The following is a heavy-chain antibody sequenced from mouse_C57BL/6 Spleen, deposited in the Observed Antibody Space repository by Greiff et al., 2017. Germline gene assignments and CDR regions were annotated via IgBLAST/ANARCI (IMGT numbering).Heavy chain of an antibody. CDR2: IYPGDGDT. CDR1: GYAFSSSW. D-gene: IGHD4-1*01. CDR3: ASNWDRFAY. J-gene: IGHJ3*01. V-gene: IGHV1-82*01. Sequence: QVQLQQSGPELVKPGASVKISCKASGYAFSSSWMHWVKQRPGKGLEWIGRIYPGDGDTNYNGKFKGKATLSADKSSSTAYMQLSSLTSEDSAVYFCASNWDRFAYWGKGTLVTVSA.